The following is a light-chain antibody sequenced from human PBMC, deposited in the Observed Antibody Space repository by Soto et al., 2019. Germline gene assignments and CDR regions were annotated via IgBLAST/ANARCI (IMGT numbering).Light chain of an antibody. CDR2: DVS. CDR1: SSDVGGYNY. V-gene: IGLV2-14*01. Sequence: QSVLTQPASVSGSPGQSITISCTGTSSDVGGYNYVSWYQQHPGKAPKLMIYDVSNRPSGVSNRFSGSKSGNTASLTISGLQAEDEADYYCSSYTSSSTPWVFGGGTKLTDL. J-gene: IGLJ3*02. CDR3: SSYTSSSTPWV.